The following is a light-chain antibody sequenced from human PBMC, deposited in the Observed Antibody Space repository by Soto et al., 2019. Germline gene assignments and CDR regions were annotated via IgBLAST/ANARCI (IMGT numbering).Light chain of an antibody. CDR1: QSVSNSF. Sequence: EIGLTQSPGTLSLSPGERATLSCRASQSVSNSFLSWYQQKPGQAPRLLISGASSRATGITDRFSGSGSGTDFTLTISRLEPDDFAVYYCHHFGSSRWTFGQGTMVEIK. CDR3: HHFGSSRWT. V-gene: IGKV3-20*01. J-gene: IGKJ1*01. CDR2: GAS.